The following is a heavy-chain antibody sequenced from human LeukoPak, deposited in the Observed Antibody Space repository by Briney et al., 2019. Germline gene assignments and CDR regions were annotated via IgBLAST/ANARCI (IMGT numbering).Heavy chain of an antibody. CDR1: GGTFSSYA. D-gene: IGHD6-19*01. Sequence: SVKVSCKASGGTFSSYAISWVRQAPGQGLEWMGRIIPILGIANYAQKFQGRVTITADKSTSTAYMELSSLRSEDTAVYYCARAGAVAGTYDAFDIWGQGTMVTVSS. V-gene: IGHV1-69*04. J-gene: IGHJ3*02. CDR2: IIPILGIA. CDR3: ARAGAVAGTYDAFDI.